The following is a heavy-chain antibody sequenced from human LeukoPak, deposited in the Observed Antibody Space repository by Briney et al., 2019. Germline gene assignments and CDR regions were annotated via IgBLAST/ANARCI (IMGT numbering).Heavy chain of an antibody. CDR2: IYYSGST. CDR3: ARTTVVTLSAAFDI. CDR1: GGSISSYY. D-gene: IGHD4-23*01. Sequence: SETLSLTCTVSGGSISSYYWSWIRQPPGKGLEWIGYIYYSGSTNYNPSLKSRVTISVDTSKNQFSLKLSSVTAADTAVYYCARTTVVTLSAAFDIRGQGTMVTVSS. J-gene: IGHJ3*02. V-gene: IGHV4-59*01.